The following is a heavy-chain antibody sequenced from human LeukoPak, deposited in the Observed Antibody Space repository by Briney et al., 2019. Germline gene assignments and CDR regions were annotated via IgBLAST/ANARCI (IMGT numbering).Heavy chain of an antibody. D-gene: IGHD6-6*01. CDR3: ARDPYSSTWSYGMDV. J-gene: IGHJ6*02. Sequence: PGGSLRLSCAASGFTFSSYGMHWVRQAPGRGLEWVALIRYDGSHKYYADSVQGRFTISRDNSNNALYLQMNSLRAEDTAVYYCARDPYSSTWSYGMDVWGQGTTVTVSS. V-gene: IGHV3-30*02. CDR1: GFTFSSYG. CDR2: IRYDGSHK.